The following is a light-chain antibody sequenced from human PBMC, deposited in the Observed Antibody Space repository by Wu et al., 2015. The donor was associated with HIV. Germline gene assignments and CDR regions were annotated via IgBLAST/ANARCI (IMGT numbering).Light chain of an antibody. V-gene: IGKV3-15*01. J-gene: IGKJ4*01. CDR3: QHYARWPPT. CDR1: QSVGNN. Sequence: EKVMTQSPVTLSVSLGERATLSCRASQSVGNNLAWYQQKPGQAPRLLIYGAVTRATGTPARFSGSGSGTEFTLTISNLESEDFAVYFCQHYARWPPTFGGGTRGGDQT. CDR2: GAV.